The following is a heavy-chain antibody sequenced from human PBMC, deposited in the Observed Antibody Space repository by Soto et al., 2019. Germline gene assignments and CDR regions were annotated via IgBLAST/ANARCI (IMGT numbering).Heavy chain of an antibody. CDR3: AREEIVRSSSRGGFDY. J-gene: IGHJ4*02. V-gene: IGHV3-33*01. CDR1: GFTFSSYG. Sequence: GGSLRLSCAASGFTFSSYGMHWVRQAPGKGLEWVAVIWYDGSNKYYADSVKGRFTISRDNSKNTLYLQMNSLRAEDTAVYYCAREEIVRSSSRGGFDYWGQGTLVTV. D-gene: IGHD6-6*01. CDR2: IWYDGSNK.